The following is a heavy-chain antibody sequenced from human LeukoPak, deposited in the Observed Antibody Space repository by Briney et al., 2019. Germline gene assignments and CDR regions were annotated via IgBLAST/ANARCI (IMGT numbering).Heavy chain of an antibody. J-gene: IGHJ4*02. CDR2: IKQDGSEK. CDR1: GFTFSSHW. V-gene: IGHV3-7*05. Sequence: GGSLRLSCAASGFTFSSHWMNWVRQAPGKGLEWVADIKQDGSEKYYVDSVRGRFTISRDNAKNSLYLQMNSLRAEDTAVYYCARHKMVGATNFDYWGQGTLVTVSS. CDR3: ARHKMVGATNFDY. D-gene: IGHD1-26*01.